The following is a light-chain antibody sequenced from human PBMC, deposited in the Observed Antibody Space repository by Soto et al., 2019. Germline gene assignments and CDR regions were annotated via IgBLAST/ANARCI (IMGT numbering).Light chain of an antibody. CDR1: QSISSS. CDR3: QQYNKWPWT. J-gene: IGKJ1*01. CDR2: GAS. Sequence: EIVMTQSPATVSVSPGERATLSCRASQSISSSLAWYQQKPGQAPRLLIYGASTRATGIPARFSGSGYGTEFTLTISSLQSEDSAVYYCQQYNKWPWTFGQGTKVEIK. V-gene: IGKV3-15*01.